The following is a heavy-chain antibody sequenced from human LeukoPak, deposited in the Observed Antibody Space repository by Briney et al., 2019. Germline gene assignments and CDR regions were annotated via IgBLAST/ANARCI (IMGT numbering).Heavy chain of an antibody. CDR2: IKQDGSEK. V-gene: IGHV3-7*01. CDR3: ARDAPCTTSTCYKQIDS. Sequence: GGSLRLSCAASGFTFSSYAMSWVRQAPGKGLEWVANIKQDGSEKYYVDSVKGRFTISRDDAKNSLYLQLNSLRADDTAVYYCARDAPCTTSTCYKQIDSWGQGTLVTVSS. D-gene: IGHD2-2*02. J-gene: IGHJ4*02. CDR1: GFTFSSYA.